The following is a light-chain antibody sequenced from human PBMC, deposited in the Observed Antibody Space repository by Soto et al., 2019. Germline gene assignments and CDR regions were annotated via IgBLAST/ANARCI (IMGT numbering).Light chain of an antibody. CDR3: QQYGSSPLT. V-gene: IGKV3-20*01. J-gene: IGKJ4*01. CDR2: RAS. Sequence: EIVLTQSPATLSLYPGERATLSSRASQSVSSNYLAWYQQKPGQTPKVLIYRASTRATGIPDRFSGSGSGTDFTLTISRLEAEDFAVYYCQQYGSSPLTFGGGTKVDIK. CDR1: QSVSSNY.